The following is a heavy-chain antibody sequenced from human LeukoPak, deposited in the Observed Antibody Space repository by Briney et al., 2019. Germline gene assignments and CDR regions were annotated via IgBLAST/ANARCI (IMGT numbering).Heavy chain of an antibody. CDR2: INPNSGGT. Sequence: GASVKVSCKASGYTFTGYYMHWLRQAPGQGLEWMGWINPNSGGTNYAQKFQGRVTMTRDTSISTAYMELSRLRSDDTAVYYCARDRNHFGERRGYFDLWGRGTLVTVSS. CDR1: GYTFTGYY. D-gene: IGHD1-14*01. V-gene: IGHV1-2*02. CDR3: ARDRNHFGERRGYFDL. J-gene: IGHJ2*01.